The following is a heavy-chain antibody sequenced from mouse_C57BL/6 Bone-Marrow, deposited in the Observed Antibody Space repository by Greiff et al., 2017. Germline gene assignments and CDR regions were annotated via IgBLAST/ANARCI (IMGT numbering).Heavy chain of an antibody. V-gene: IGHV1-81*01. D-gene: IGHD1-1*01. CDR2: IYPRSGNT. Sequence: VQVVESGAELARPGASVKLSCKASGYTFTSYGISWVKQRTGQGLEWIGEIYPRSGNTYYNEKFKGKATLTADKSSSTAYMELRSLTSEDSAVYFCAREGDYYGSSSGFDYWGQGTTLTVSS. CDR1: GYTFTSYG. CDR3: AREGDYYGSSSGFDY. J-gene: IGHJ2*01.